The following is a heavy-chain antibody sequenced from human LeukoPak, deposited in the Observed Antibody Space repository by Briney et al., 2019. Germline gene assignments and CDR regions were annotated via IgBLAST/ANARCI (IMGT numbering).Heavy chain of an antibody. Sequence: GGSLRLSRAASGFTFDDYAMHWVRQAPGKGLEWVSGISWNSGSIGYADSVKGRFTITRDNAKNSLYLQMNSLRAEDTALHYCAKEGYYYYGMDVWGQGTTVTVSS. CDR2: ISWNSGSI. J-gene: IGHJ6*02. CDR3: AKEGYYYYGMDV. CDR1: GFTFDDYA. V-gene: IGHV3-9*01.